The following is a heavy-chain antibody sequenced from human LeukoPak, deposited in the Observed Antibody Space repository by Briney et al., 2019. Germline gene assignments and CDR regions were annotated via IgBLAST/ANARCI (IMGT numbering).Heavy chain of an antibody. V-gene: IGHV4-34*01. Sequence: SETLSLTCAVYGGSFSGYYWSWIRQPPGKGLEWIGEINHSGSTNYNPSLKSRVTISVDTSKNQFSLKLSSVTAADAAVYYCARLGWRFDYWGQGTLVTVSS. CDR2: INHSGST. CDR3: ARLGWRFDY. D-gene: IGHD2-15*01. J-gene: IGHJ4*02. CDR1: GGSFSGYY.